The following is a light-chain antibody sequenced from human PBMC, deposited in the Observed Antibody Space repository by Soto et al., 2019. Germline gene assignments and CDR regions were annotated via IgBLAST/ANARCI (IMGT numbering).Light chain of an antibody. CDR3: CSYAGSSIFYV. CDR1: SSDVGSYNL. V-gene: IGLV2-23*01. Sequence: QSVLTQPASVSGSPGQSITISCTGTSSDVGSYNLVSWYQQHPGKAPKLMIYEGSKRPSGVSNRFSGSKSGNTASLTISGLQAEDDADYYCCSYAGSSIFYVFGTGTKVTVL. CDR2: EGS. J-gene: IGLJ1*01.